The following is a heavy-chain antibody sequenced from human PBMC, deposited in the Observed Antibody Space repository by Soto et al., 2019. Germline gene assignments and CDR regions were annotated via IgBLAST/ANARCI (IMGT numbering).Heavy chain of an antibody. Sequence: EVQLVESGGGLVQPGGSLKLSCAASGFTFSGSAMHWVRQASGKGLEWVGRIRSKANSYATAYAASVKGRFTISRDDSKNTAYLQVNSLKTEDTAVYYCSSAFSSSWQSWGQGTLVTVSS. V-gene: IGHV3-73*01. CDR1: GFTFSGSA. CDR3: SSAFSSSWQS. J-gene: IGHJ4*02. D-gene: IGHD6-13*01. CDR2: IRSKANSYAT.